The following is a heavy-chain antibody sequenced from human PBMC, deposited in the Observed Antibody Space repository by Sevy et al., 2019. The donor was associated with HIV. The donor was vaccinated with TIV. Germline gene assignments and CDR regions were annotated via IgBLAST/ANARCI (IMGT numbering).Heavy chain of an antibody. CDR3: AGDRGTLNYYASSGYNYYFDY. Sequence: GGSLRLSCAASGFTFSNYNMNWVRQAPGKGLEWVSSITSSSDYIYDADSVKGRFTIARDNAKNSLYLQMNSLRADDTAEYYCAGDRGTLNYYASSGYNYYFDYWGQGTLVTVSS. CDR1: GFTFSNYN. J-gene: IGHJ4*02. D-gene: IGHD3-22*01. CDR2: ITSSSDYI. V-gene: IGHV3-21*01.